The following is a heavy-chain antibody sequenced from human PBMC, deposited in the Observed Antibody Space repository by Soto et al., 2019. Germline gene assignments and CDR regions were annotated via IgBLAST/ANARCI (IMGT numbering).Heavy chain of an antibody. D-gene: IGHD2-2*01. CDR3: ARGPSSLTRFDY. Sequence: QVQLVESGGGVVQPGRSLRLSCAASGFTFSSYAMHWVRPAPGKGLEWVAAISYDGSNKYYADSVKGGFTISRDNSKNTLYLQMNSLRAEDTAVYYCARGPSSLTRFDYWGQGTLVTVSS. CDR1: GFTFSSYA. J-gene: IGHJ4*02. CDR2: ISYDGSNK. V-gene: IGHV3-30-3*01.